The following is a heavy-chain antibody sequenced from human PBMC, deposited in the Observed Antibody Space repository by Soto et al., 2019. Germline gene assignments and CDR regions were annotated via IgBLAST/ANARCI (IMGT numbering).Heavy chain of an antibody. V-gene: IGHV1-46*01. CDR3: ARDQRGAYDF. J-gene: IGHJ4*02. Sequence: ASVKVSCKASGYTFTSYYIHWVRQAPGQGLEWMGIINPSGGSTTYAQKFQGRVTMTRDTSTRTFYMELSSLRSEDTAIYYCARDQRGAYDFWGQGSLVTVSS. D-gene: IGHD3-3*01. CDR2: INPSGGST. CDR1: GYTFTSYY.